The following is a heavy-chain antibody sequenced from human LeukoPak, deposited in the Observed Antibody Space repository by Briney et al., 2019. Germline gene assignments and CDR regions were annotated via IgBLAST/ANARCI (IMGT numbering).Heavy chain of an antibody. CDR2: TYYRSKWYN. J-gene: IGHJ4*02. CDR3: ARVVMTTLAS. D-gene: IGHD4-11*01. Sequence: SQTLSLTCAISGDSVSNNNAAWNWIRQSPSRGLEWLGRTYYRSKWYNDYAVSVKSRITITPDTSKNQFSLHLNSVTPEDTAVYHCARVVMTTLASWGQGTLVTVSS. V-gene: IGHV6-1*01. CDR1: GDSVSNNNAA.